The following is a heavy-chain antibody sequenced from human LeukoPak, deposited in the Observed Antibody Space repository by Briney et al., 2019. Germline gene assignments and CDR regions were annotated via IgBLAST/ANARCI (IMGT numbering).Heavy chain of an antibody. CDR2: ISGSGGST. D-gene: IGHD3-9*01. J-gene: IGHJ4*02. V-gene: IGHV3-23*01. CDR1: GFTFSSYG. Sequence: GGSLRLSCAASGFTFSSYGMSWVRQAPGKGLEWVSAISGSGGSTYYADSVKGRFTISRDNSKNTLYLQMNSLRAEDTAVYYCVKHERERIRYFVPLDYWGQGTLVTVSS. CDR3: VKHERERIRYFVPLDY.